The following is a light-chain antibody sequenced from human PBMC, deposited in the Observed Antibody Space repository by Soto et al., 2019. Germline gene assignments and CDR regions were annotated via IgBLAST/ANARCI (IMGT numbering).Light chain of an antibody. CDR2: DAS. Sequence: DIQMTHSPSTLSASVGDRVTITCRASQSISRLLAWYQQKPGKAPKLLIYDASTLKTGVPSRFSGSGSGKEFTLTISSLQPDDFPTYYCQQYNSYPWTSGQGIKVDIX. CDR3: QQYNSYPWT. CDR1: QSISRL. J-gene: IGKJ1*01. V-gene: IGKV1-5*01.